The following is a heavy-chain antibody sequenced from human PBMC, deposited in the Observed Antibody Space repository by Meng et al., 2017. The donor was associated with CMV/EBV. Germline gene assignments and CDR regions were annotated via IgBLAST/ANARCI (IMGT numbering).Heavy chain of an antibody. J-gene: IGHJ6*02. CDR3: ARALRGHYYYYYGMDV. CDR2: INHSGST. Sequence: SETLSLTCAVYGGSFSGYYWSWIRQPPGKGLKWIGEINHSGSTNYNPSLKSRVTISVDTSKNQFSLKLSSVTAADTAVYYCARALRGHYYYYYGMDVWGQGTTVTVSS. CDR1: GGSFSGYY. V-gene: IGHV4-34*01. D-gene: IGHD3-10*01.